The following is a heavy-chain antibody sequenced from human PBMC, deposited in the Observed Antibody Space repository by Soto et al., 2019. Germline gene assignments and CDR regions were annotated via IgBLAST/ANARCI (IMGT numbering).Heavy chain of an antibody. CDR3: ARTGERWILGYYFDY. J-gene: IGHJ4*02. D-gene: IGHD2-2*03. V-gene: IGHV4-31*03. CDR1: GGSISSGGDY. CDR2: IYYSGST. Sequence: QVQLQESGPGLVKPSQTLSLTCTVSGGSISSGGDYWSWIRQHPGKGLEWIGYIYYSGSTYYNPSLRRRVTISVDTSKNQFSLKLSSVTAADTAVYYCARTGERWILGYYFDYWGQGTLVTVSS.